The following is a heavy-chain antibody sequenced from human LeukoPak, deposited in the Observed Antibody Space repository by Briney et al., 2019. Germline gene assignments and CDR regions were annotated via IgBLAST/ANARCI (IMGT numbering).Heavy chain of an antibody. V-gene: IGHV4-38-2*02. CDR2: IYHSGST. CDR3: ASHYYYYYYMDV. Sequence: SETLSLTCTVSGYSISSGYYWGWIRQPPGKGLEWIGSIYHSGSTYYNPSLKSRVTISVDTSKNQFSLKLSSVTAADTAVYYCASHYYYYYYMDVWGKGTTVTVSS. CDR1: GYSISSGYY. J-gene: IGHJ6*03.